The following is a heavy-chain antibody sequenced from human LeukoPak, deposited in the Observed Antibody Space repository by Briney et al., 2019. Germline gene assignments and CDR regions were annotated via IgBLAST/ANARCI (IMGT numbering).Heavy chain of an antibody. J-gene: IGHJ6*04. V-gene: IGHV3-74*01. CDR2: IKSDGSST. CDR1: GFTFSSYW. CDR3: AREMVHYYGMDV. D-gene: IGHD2-8*01. Sequence: GGSLRLSCAASGFTFSSYWMHWVRQAPGKGLVWVSRIKSDGSSTSYADSVKGRITISRDNAKNTLYLQMNSLRAEDTAVYYCAREMVHYYGMDVWGKGTTVTVSS.